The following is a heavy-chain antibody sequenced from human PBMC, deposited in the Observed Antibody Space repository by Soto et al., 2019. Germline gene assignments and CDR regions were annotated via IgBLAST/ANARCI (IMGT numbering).Heavy chain of an antibody. CDR3: AERAKFTIFSANDF. Sequence: EVQLLESGGGLVQPGGSLRLSCAASGFTFSSYAMTWVRQAPGKGLEWVSALSGNSGTTYSADSVKGRFTISRDNSRNTLYLQMSSLRAEDTSLYDCAERAKFTIFSANDFWGQGTLVTVSS. J-gene: IGHJ4*02. V-gene: IGHV3-23*01. CDR2: LSGNSGTT. CDR1: GFTFSSYA. D-gene: IGHD3-3*01.